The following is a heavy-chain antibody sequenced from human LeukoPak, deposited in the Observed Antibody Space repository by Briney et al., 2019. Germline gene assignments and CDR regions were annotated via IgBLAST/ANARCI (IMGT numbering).Heavy chain of an antibody. CDR3: TTDGDYGDGLRGDY. CDR1: GFTFSNAW. D-gene: IGHD4-17*01. CDR2: IKSKTDGGTT. Sequence: GGSLRLSCAASGFTFSNAWMSWVRQAPGKGLEWVGRIKSKTDGGTTDYAAPVKGRFTISRDDSKNTLYLQMNSLKTEDTAVYYCTTDGDYGDGLRGDYWGQGTLVTVSS. V-gene: IGHV3-15*01. J-gene: IGHJ4*02.